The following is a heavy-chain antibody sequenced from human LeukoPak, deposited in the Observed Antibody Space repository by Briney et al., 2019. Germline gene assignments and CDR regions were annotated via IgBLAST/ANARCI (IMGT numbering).Heavy chain of an antibody. J-gene: IGHJ6*02. CDR1: GFTFSSYA. V-gene: IGHV3-23*01. Sequence: GGSLRLSCAASGFTFSSYAMSWVRQAPGKGLEWVSAISGSGGSTYYADSVKGRFTISRDNSKNTLYLQMNSLRAEDTAVCYCACPITIFGVVAPYGMDVWGQGTTVTVSS. CDR3: ACPITIFGVVAPYGMDV. D-gene: IGHD3-3*01. CDR2: ISGSGGST.